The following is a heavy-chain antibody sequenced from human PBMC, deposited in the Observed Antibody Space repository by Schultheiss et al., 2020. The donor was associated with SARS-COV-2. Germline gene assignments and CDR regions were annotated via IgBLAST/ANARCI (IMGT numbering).Heavy chain of an antibody. D-gene: IGHD2-2*01. Sequence: GGSLRLSCVASGTTFGAYAMTWVRQAPGKGLEWVSGISGSGDNTYYADSVKGRFTISRDNSKNTLYLQMSSLRVEDTALYYCAKDGYCSTTSCSAWGAFDIWGQGTMVTVSS. J-gene: IGHJ3*02. V-gene: IGHV3-23*01. CDR1: GTTFGAYA. CDR3: AKDGYCSTTSCSAWGAFDI. CDR2: ISGSGDNT.